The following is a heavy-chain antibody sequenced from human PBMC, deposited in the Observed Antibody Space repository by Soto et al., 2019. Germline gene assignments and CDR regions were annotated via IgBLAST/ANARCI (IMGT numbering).Heavy chain of an antibody. CDR1: GYSFATSG. D-gene: IGHD1-1*01. V-gene: IGHV1-18*04. Sequence: ASVKVSCKTSGYSFATSGICWVRQAPGQGLERMGWISTYNGNTAYAQNFQGRVTMTKDTSASTVYMELRSLRPDDTAIYFCGKGTRTFDFWGQGTPVTVSS. CDR3: GKGTRTFDF. CDR2: ISTYNGNT. J-gene: IGHJ4*02.